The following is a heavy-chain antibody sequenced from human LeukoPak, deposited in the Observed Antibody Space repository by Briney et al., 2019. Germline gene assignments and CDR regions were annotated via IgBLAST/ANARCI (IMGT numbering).Heavy chain of an antibody. Sequence: QSGGSLRLSCAASGFTFSSYAMTWVRQAPGKGLEWVSTIRGSGGNTYYADSVKGRFTISRDDSKNTLCLQMNSLRAEDTAVYYCAKDPPRSSADAFDIWGQGTMVTVSS. J-gene: IGHJ3*02. CDR3: AKDPPRSSADAFDI. CDR1: GFTFSSYA. CDR2: IRGSGGNT. V-gene: IGHV3-23*01.